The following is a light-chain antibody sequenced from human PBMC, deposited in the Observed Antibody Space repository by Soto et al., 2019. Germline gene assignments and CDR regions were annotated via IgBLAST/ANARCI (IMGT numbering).Light chain of an antibody. CDR1: RSVSGC. CDR3: QQRCNWPPVT. Sequence: EIVLTQSPATLSLSPGERATLSCRASRSVSGCVAWYQQKPGQPPRLLIYDASDRATGIPARFSGSGAGTASTLTINSLSPEDFALYDCQQRCNWPPVTFGGGTKVEIK. CDR2: DAS. V-gene: IGKV3-11*01. J-gene: IGKJ4*01.